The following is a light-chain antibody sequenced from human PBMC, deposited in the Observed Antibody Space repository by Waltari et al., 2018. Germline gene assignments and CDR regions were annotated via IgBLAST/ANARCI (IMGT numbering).Light chain of an antibody. V-gene: IGKV3-15*01. J-gene: IGKJ1*01. CDR1: QSISSN. CDR3: QQYNNWPLL. CDR2: GAS. Sequence: EIVMTQSPATLSVSPGERANLSCRASQSISSNLAWYQQKPGQAPRLLFDGASIRATGIPARFSGSGSGTEFTLTINSMQSEDFAVYYCQQYNNWPLLFGQGTKVEIK.